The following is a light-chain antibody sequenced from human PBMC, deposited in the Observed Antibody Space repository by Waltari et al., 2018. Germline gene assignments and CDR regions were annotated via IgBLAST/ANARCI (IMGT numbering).Light chain of an antibody. Sequence: EIVMTQSPDSLAVSLGERAAINCKSSRSVLYNSNNKNYLAWYQQKPRQPPKLLINWASSRESGVPDRFSGSGSGTDFTLTISSLQAEDVAVYYCQQYYSSPISFGQG. V-gene: IGKV4-1*01. CDR1: RSVLYNSNNKNY. J-gene: IGKJ5*01. CDR2: WAS. CDR3: QQYYSSPIS.